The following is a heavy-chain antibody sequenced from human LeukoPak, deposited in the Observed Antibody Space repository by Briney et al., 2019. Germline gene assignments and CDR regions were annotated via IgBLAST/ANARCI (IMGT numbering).Heavy chain of an antibody. V-gene: IGHV3-15*01. J-gene: IGHJ4*02. CDR2: IKSKTDGGTT. Sequence: GGSLRLSCAASGFTFSNARMSWVRQAPGKGLEWVGRIKSKTDGGTTDYAPPVKGRFTISRDDSKNTLYLQMNSLKSEDTAVYYCTTVRYDRSGYPDYWGQGTLVTVSS. CDR3: TTVRYDRSGYPDY. CDR1: GFTFSNAR. D-gene: IGHD3-22*01.